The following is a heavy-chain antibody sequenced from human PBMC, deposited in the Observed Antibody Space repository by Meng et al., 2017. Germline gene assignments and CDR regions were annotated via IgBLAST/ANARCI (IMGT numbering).Heavy chain of an antibody. J-gene: IGHJ5*02. D-gene: IGHD3-22*01. CDR1: GYTFTGYY. CDR2: INPNSGGT. Sequence: QVQLLHSGAEVNKPGASVKVSCKASGYTFTGYYMHWVRQAPGQGLEWMGRINPNSGGTNYAQKFQGRVTMTRDTSISTAYMELSRLRSDDTAVYYCARALIVVANWFDPWGQGTLVTVSS. CDR3: ARALIVVANWFDP. V-gene: IGHV1-2*06.